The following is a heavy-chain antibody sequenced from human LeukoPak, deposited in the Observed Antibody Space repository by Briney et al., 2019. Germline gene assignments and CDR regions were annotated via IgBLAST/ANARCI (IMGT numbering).Heavy chain of an antibody. CDR2: ISYSGNT. CDR3: ARDCSGGSCFSGPFEY. CDR1: GGSISSYY. V-gene: IGHV4-59*12. J-gene: IGHJ4*02. Sequence: PSETLSLTCTVSGGSISSYYWTWIRQPPGKGLEWIGFISYSGNTKYNPSLKSRVTISGDTSKNQFSVKLISVTAADTAVYFCARDCSGGSCFSGPFEYWGQGTLVTVSS. D-gene: IGHD2-15*01.